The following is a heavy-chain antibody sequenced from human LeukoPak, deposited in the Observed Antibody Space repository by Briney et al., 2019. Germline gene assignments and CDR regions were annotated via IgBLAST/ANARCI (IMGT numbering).Heavy chain of an antibody. Sequence: GRSLRLSCAASGFTFDDYAMHWVRQAPGKGLEWVSGISWNSGSIGYADPVKGRFTISRDNAKNSLYLQMNSLRAEDTALYYCAKGLVYSSGWYYFDYWGQGTLVTVSS. D-gene: IGHD6-19*01. CDR3: AKGLVYSSGWYYFDY. CDR1: GFTFDDYA. J-gene: IGHJ4*02. V-gene: IGHV3-9*01. CDR2: ISWNSGSI.